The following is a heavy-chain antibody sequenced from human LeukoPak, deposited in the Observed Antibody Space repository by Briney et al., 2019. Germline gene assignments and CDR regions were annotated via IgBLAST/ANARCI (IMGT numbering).Heavy chain of an antibody. CDR2: IYYSGST. D-gene: IGHD3-9*01. CDR3: AREVRDYDTLTGSDYYYGMDV. CDR1: GVSISSYY. J-gene: IGHJ6*04. V-gene: IGHV4-59*01. Sequence: SETLSLTCTVSGVSISSYYWSWIRQPPGKGLEWIGYIYYSGSTNYNPSLKSRVTISVDTSKNQFSLKLSSVTAADTAVYYCAREVRDYDTLTGSDYYYGMDVWGKGTTVTVSS.